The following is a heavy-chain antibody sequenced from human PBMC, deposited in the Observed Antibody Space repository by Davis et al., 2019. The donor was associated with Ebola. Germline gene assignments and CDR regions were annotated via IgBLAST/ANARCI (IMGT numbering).Heavy chain of an antibody. D-gene: IGHD2-2*01. V-gene: IGHV4-34*12. CDR1: GGSFSGYY. Sequence: SETLSLTCAVYGGSFSGYYWSWIRQPPGKGLEWIGEIIHIGSTNYNPSLKSRVTISIDTSKNQFSLKLRSVTAADTAVHYCARKPARWENWFDPWGQGTLVTVSS. CDR2: IIHIGST. J-gene: IGHJ5*02. CDR3: ARKPARWENWFDP.